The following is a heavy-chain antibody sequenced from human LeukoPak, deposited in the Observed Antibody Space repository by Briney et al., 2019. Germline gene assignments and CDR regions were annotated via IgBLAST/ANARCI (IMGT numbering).Heavy chain of an antibody. J-gene: IGHJ4*02. CDR2: INPNSGGT. D-gene: IGHD4-17*01. CDR3: ARIMTTVTTRDY. V-gene: IGHV1-2*04. CDR1: GYTFTGYY. Sequence: ASVKVSCKASGYTFTGYYMHWVRQAPGQGLEWMGRINPNSGGTNYAQKFQGWVTMTRDTSISTAYMELSRLRSDDTAVYYCARIMTTVTTRDYWGQGTLVTVSS.